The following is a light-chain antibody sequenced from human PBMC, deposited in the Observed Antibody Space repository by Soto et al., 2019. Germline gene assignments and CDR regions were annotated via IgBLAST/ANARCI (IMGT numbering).Light chain of an antibody. CDR2: WAS. V-gene: IGKV4-1*01. CDR1: QSVLYSSNNKNY. CDR3: HHFGSLPET. Sequence: DIVMTQSPDSLAVSLGERATINCKSSQSVLYSSNNKNYLAWYQQKPGQPPKLLIYWASNRQSGVPDRFSGSGSGTDFTLTIRNLQAEDVAVYYCHHFGSLPETFGQGTNVE. J-gene: IGKJ1*01.